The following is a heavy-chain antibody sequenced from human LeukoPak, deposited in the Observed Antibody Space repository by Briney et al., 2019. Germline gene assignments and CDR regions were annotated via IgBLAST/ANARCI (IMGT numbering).Heavy chain of an antibody. J-gene: IGHJ4*02. CDR2: IKEDGSEI. CDR3: AREWN. CDR1: GFTFRTDW. V-gene: IGHV3-7*01. Sequence: PGGSLRLACVASGFTFRTDWMSWVRQAPGKGPEWVASIKEDGSEIYYADSVRGRFTISRDNAKNSLYLQMNSLRAEDTAVYYCAREWNWGEGSLVTVSS.